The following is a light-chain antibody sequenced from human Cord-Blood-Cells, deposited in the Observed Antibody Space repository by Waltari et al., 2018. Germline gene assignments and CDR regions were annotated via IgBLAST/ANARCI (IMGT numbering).Light chain of an antibody. J-gene: IGLJ2*01. CDR3: CSYAGSSTFVV. CDR2: EGS. Sequence: QSALTQPASVSGSPGQSITISCTGTSSDVGSYNFVSRYQQHPGKAPKLMIYEGSKRPSGVSNRFSGSKSGNTASLTISGLQAEDEADYYCCSYAGSSTFVVFGGGTKLTVL. V-gene: IGLV2-23*03. CDR1: SSDVGSYNF.